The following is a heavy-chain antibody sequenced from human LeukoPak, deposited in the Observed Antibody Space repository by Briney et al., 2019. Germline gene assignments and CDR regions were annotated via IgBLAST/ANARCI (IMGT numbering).Heavy chain of an antibody. CDR2: ITNGGDST. J-gene: IGHJ4*02. D-gene: IGHD1-26*01. CDR3: AKAVGTTKGFFDC. Sequence: GGSLRLSCVASGITFRNYAMSWVRQAPGKGLECVSEITNGGDSTYYTDSVKGRFTISRDNSNNTLYLQMNSLRAEDTAVYYCAKAVGTTKGFFDCWGQGTLVTVSS. V-gene: IGHV3-23*01. CDR1: GITFRNYA.